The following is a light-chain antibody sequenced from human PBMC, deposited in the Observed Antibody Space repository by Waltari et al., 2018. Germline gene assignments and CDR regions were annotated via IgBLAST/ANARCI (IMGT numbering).Light chain of an antibody. CDR2: DTN. V-gene: IGLV8-61*01. Sequence: QTVVTQEPSLSVSPGGTVTPTCGFTSGSVSTTYYPRWYQQAPGQAPRTLICDTNTRSSGVPDRFSGSILDNKAALTITGAQADDESDYYCVLSMGSGIWVFGGGTKLTVL. CDR3: VLSMGSGIWV. J-gene: IGLJ3*02. CDR1: SGSVSTTYY.